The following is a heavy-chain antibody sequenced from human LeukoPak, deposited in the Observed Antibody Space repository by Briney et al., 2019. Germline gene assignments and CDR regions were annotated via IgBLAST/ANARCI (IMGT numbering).Heavy chain of an antibody. J-gene: IGHJ4*02. V-gene: IGHV4-34*01. CDR1: GGSFSGYY. D-gene: IGHD3-22*01. CDR2: INHSGST. Sequence: SETLSLTCAVYGGSFSGYYWSWIRQPPGKGLEWIGEINHSGSTNYNPSLKSRVTISVDTSKNQFSLKLSSVTAADTAVYYCAKSEVYYFGTSGGFDYWGQGTLVTVAS. CDR3: AKSEVYYFGTSGGFDY.